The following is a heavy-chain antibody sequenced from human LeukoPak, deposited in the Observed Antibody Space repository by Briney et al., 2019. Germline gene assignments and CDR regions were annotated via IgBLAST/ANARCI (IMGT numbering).Heavy chain of an antibody. CDR1: GFTFSSYS. CDR3: ARCMTIFGVVDYYMDV. V-gene: IGHV3-21*01. J-gene: IGHJ6*03. CDR2: ISSSSSYI. Sequence: PGGSLRLSCAASGFTFSSYSMNWVRQAPGKGLEWVSSISSSSSYIYYADSVKGRFTISRDNAKHSLYLQMNSLRAEDTAVYYCARCMTIFGVVDYYMDVWGKGTTVTVSS. D-gene: IGHD3-3*01.